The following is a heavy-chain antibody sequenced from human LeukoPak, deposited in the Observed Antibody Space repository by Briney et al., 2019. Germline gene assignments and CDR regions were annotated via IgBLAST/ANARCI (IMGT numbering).Heavy chain of an antibody. CDR3: ARSRSSSSTTLGY. D-gene: IGHD6-13*01. CDR2: INHSGST. Sequence: SETLSLTCAVYGGSFSGYYWSWIRQPPGKGLEWIGEINHSGSTNYNPSLKSRVTISVDTSKNQFSLKLSSVTAADTAVYYCARSRSSSSTTLGYWGQGTLVTVSS. J-gene: IGHJ4*02. V-gene: IGHV4-34*01. CDR1: GGSFSGYY.